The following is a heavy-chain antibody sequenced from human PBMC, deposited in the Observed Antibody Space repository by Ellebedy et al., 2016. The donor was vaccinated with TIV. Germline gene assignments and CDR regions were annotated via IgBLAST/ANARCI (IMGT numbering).Heavy chain of an antibody. Sequence: MLSETLSLTCAVSGGSISSSSWWNWVRQPPGKGLEWIGESDDSGTTNYNPSLKSRVTISVDTSKNQFSLKLSSVTAADTAVYYCARELRYFDWFLKGFDYWGQGTLVTVSS. J-gene: IGHJ4*02. V-gene: IGHV4-4*02. CDR2: SDDSGTT. CDR3: ARELRYFDWFLKGFDY. D-gene: IGHD3-9*01. CDR1: GGSISSSSW.